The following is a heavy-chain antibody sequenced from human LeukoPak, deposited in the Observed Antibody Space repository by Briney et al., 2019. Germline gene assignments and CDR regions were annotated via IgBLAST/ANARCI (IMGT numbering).Heavy chain of an antibody. J-gene: IGHJ4*02. CDR1: GFTVSSNH. D-gene: IGHD3-16*01. V-gene: IGHV3-53*01. CDR3: ARAFGGQAYFDY. Sequence: PGGSLRLSCAASGFTVSSNHMSWVRQAPGKGLEWVSVIYSGGSTYYADSVKGRFTISRDNSKNTLYLQMNSLRAEDTAVYYCARAFGGQAYFDYWGQGTLVTVSS. CDR2: IYSGGST.